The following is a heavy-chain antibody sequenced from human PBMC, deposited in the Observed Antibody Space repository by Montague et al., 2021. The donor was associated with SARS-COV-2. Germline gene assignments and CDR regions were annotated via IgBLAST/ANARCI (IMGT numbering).Heavy chain of an antibody. CDR2: IYYSGST. V-gene: IGHV4-39*01. D-gene: IGHD2-15*01. CDR1: GGSISSSTYY. J-gene: IGHJ2*01. Sequence: SETLSLTCTVSGGSISSSTYYWGWIRQPPRKGLEWIGSIYYSGSTYYNPSLKSRVTISVDTSKNQFSLKLSSVTAADTAVYYCASPRVAELARVELNWYFDLWGRGTLVTVSS. CDR3: ASPRVAELARVELNWYFDL.